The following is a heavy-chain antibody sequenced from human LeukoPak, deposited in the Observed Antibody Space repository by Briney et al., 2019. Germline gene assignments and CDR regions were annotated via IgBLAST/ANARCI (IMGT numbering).Heavy chain of an antibody. Sequence: SETLSHTCTVSGGSISSGGYYWSWIRQHPGKGLEWIGYIYYSGSTYYNPSLKSRVTISVDTSKNQFSLKLSSVTAADTAVYYCARHVLLTAPPEAHNWFDPWGQGTLVTVSS. CDR2: IYYSGST. J-gene: IGHJ5*02. D-gene: IGHD5-18*01. CDR1: GGSISSGGYY. CDR3: ARHVLLTAPPEAHNWFDP. V-gene: IGHV4-31*03.